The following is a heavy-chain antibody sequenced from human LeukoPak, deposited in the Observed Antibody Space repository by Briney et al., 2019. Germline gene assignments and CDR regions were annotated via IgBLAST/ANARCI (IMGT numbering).Heavy chain of an antibody. D-gene: IGHD1/OR15-1a*01. CDR1: GFTFSSYS. Sequence: GGSLRLSCAAPGFTFSSYSMNWVRQAPGKGLEWVSSISSSSSYIYYADSVKGRFTISRDNAKNSLYLQMNSLRAEDTAVYYCARADKYNWNSDYWGQGTLVTVSS. CDR3: ARADKYNWNSDY. J-gene: IGHJ4*02. CDR2: ISSSSSYI. V-gene: IGHV3-21*01.